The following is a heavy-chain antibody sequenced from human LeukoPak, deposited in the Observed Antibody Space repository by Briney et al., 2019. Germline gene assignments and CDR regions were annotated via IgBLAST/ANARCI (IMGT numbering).Heavy chain of an antibody. CDR3: ARLVVPAAPFDY. D-gene: IGHD2-2*01. CDR1: GGSISSYY. CDR2: IYTSGST. V-gene: IGHV4-4*09. Sequence: SETLSLTCTVSGGSISSYYWSWIRQPPGKGLEWIGYIYTSGSTNYNPSLKSRVTISVDTSKNQFSLKLSSVTAADTAVYYCARLVVPAAPFDYWGQGTLVTVSS. J-gene: IGHJ4*02.